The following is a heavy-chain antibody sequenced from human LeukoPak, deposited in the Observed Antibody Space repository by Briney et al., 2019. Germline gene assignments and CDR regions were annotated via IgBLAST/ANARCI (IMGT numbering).Heavy chain of an antibody. Sequence: GESLKISCKGSGYSFTSYWIGWVRQMPGKGLEWMGIIFPGDSHTRSSPSFQGQVTMSADKSISTAYLQWSSLRASDTAMYYCARSSVNWFDPWGQGTLVTVSS. CDR1: GYSFTSYW. CDR3: ARSSVNWFDP. CDR2: IFPGDSHT. D-gene: IGHD3-3*01. V-gene: IGHV5-51*01. J-gene: IGHJ5*02.